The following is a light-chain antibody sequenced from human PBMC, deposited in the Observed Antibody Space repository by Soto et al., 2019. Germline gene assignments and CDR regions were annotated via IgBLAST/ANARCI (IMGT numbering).Light chain of an antibody. V-gene: IGLV2-14*03. CDR3: VSFTTSRSYV. CDR2: DII. CDR1: SSDVDAYIF. J-gene: IGLJ1*01. Sequence: QSALTQPASVSGSPGQSITISCTGTSSDVDAYIFVSWYQQHPGKAPKLMIYDIINRPSGVSNRFSGSKSGNTASLTISGLQAEDEADYYCVSFTTSRSYVFGTGTKVTVL.